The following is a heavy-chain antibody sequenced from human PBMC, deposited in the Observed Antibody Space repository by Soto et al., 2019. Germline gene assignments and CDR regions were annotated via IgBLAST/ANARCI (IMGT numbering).Heavy chain of an antibody. J-gene: IGHJ5*02. CDR1: GFTFSSYS. CDR2: ISSSSSYI. CDR3: ARSQPSQDYDILTGPIPNWFDP. V-gene: IGHV3-21*01. Sequence: EVQLVESGGGLVKPGGSLRLSCAASGFTFSSYSMNWVRQAPGKGLEWVSSISSSSSYIYYADSVKGRFTISRDNAKNSLYLQMNSLRAEDTAVYYCARSQPSQDYDILTGPIPNWFDPWGQGTLVTVSS. D-gene: IGHD3-9*01.